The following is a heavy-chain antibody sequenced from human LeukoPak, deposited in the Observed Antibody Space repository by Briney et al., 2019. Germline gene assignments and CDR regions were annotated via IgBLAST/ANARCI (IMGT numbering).Heavy chain of an antibody. CDR2: ISGNGGST. V-gene: IGHV3-23*01. J-gene: IGHJ4*02. CDR3: AKDYAFWSGSIFDW. CDR1: GFTFSNYA. D-gene: IGHD3-3*01. Sequence: GGSLRLSCAVSGFTFSNYAMSWVRQAPGKGLEWVSVISGNGGSTKYADSVKGRFSISRDNSKNTLYLQMNSLRAEDTATYYCAKDYAFWSGSIFDWWGQGTLVTVSS.